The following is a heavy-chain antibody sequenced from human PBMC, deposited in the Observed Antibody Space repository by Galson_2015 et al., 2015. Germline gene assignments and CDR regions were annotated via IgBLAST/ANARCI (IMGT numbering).Heavy chain of an antibody. V-gene: IGHV3-9*01. J-gene: IGHJ6*03. Sequence: SLRLSCAASGFTFDDYAMHWVRHAPGRGLAWGSGISWNSGSIGYADSVKGRFTISRDNAKNSLYLQMNSLRAEDTALYYCAKDIGDIAAAGTDYYYYMDVWGKGTTVTVSS. CDR1: GFTFDDYA. D-gene: IGHD6-13*01. CDR2: ISWNSGSI. CDR3: AKDIGDIAAAGTDYYYYMDV.